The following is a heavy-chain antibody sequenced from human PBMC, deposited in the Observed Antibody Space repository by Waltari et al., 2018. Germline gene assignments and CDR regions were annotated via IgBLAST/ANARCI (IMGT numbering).Heavy chain of an antibody. V-gene: IGHV3-23*03. CDR1: GFTFSNYG. Sequence: EVQLLESGGGLVQPGGSLRLSCAAYGFTFSNYGVTWVRQAPGKGLEWVSVIFSGVPSTFYADSVKGRFTISRDNSRNTLYLQMNNLRDEDTALYYCARLGPFDAFDKWGQGTMVTVSS. CDR3: ARLGPFDAFDK. CDR2: IFSGVPST. J-gene: IGHJ3*02. D-gene: IGHD3-16*01.